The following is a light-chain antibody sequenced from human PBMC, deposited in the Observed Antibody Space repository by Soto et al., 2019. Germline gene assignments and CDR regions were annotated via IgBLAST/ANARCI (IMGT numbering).Light chain of an antibody. V-gene: IGKV3-11*01. CDR1: QSVTSN. Sequence: EIVLTQSPATLSLSPGERATLSCRASQSVTSNLAWYQQKPGQAPRLLIYDASNRATGIPARFSGSGSGTDFTLTISSLEPEDFAVYDCQQRNNWPTFGPGTKVDIK. J-gene: IGKJ3*01. CDR2: DAS. CDR3: QQRNNWPT.